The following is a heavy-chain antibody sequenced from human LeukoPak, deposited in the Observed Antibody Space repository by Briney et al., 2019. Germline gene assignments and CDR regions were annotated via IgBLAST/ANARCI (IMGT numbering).Heavy chain of an antibody. CDR2: INHSGST. CDR3: ARAGLTSDY. CDR1: GGSFSGYY. V-gene: IGHV4-34*01. Sequence: PSETLSLTCAVYGGSFSGYYWSWIRQPPGKGLEWIGEINHSGSTNYNPSLKNRVTISVDTSKNQFSLKLSSVTAADTAVYYCARAGLTSDYWGQGTLVTVSS. D-gene: IGHD3-9*01. J-gene: IGHJ4*02.